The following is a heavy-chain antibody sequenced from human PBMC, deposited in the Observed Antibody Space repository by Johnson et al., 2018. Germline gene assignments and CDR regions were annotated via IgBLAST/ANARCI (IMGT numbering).Heavy chain of an antibody. D-gene: IGHD3-3*01. CDR1: GFTFSSYS. Sequence: VQLVQSGGGLVKXGGSLRLSCAASGFTFSSYSMNWVRQAPGKGLEWVSSISYSNSFVYYTDSVKGRFTISRDHAKNSLYLQMNSRRAEETAVYYCAASRFLEWQFRAFDIWGQGTMVTVSS. J-gene: IGHJ3*02. CDR2: ISYSNSFV. CDR3: AASRFLEWQFRAFDI. V-gene: IGHV3-21*01.